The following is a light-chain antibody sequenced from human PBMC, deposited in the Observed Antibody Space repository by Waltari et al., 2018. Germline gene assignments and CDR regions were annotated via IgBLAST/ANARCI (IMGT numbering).Light chain of an antibody. V-gene: IGLV2-14*03. CDR1: SSDVGGFNF. J-gene: IGLJ2*01. CDR3: SSYTASPPHVV. CDR2: DVF. Sequence: QSALTQPASVSGSPGQSISISCTGISSDVGGFNFVSWYQQHPGKAPKLMIYDVFNRPCGVSTRFSGSKSDNAASLAISGLQAEDEAVYYCSSYTASPPHVVFGGGTKVTVL.